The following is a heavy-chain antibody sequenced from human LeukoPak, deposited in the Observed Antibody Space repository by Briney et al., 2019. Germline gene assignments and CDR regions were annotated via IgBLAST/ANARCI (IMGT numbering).Heavy chain of an antibody. J-gene: IGHJ4*02. CDR2: IRSDSTII. V-gene: IGHV3-48*01. CDR1: GFAFSTYS. CDR3: ARNGALGDCSGGSCPLDY. D-gene: IGHD2-15*01. Sequence: GGSLRLSCAASGFAFSTYSMDWLRQAPGKGLEWVPYIRSDSTIIHYADSVKGRFTMSRDNGKNSLYLQMNSLRPEDTAVYYCARNGALGDCSGGSCPLDYWGQGTLVSVSS.